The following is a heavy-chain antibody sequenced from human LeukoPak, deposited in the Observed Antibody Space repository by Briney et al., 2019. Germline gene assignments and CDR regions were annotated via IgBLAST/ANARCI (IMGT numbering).Heavy chain of an antibody. Sequence: KPSETLSLTCAVSDASVDTFSYYWSWLRRLPGKGLEWIGYIHSSGSTYFNPSLKGQFTISINTSKNQFSLGVRSVTAADTAVYYCARRGTYWFDYWGQGILVTVSS. CDR1: DASVDTFSYY. D-gene: IGHD1-26*01. CDR3: ARRGTYWFDY. V-gene: IGHV4-31*11. CDR2: IHSSGST. J-gene: IGHJ4*02.